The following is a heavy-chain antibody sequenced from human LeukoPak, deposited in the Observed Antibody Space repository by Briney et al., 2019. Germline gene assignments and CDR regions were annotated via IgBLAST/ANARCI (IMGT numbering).Heavy chain of an antibody. Sequence: GESLKISCKSSGYSFISYWIGWVRQMPGKGLEWMGIIYPGGSDIRYSPSFQGQVTISVDKSISTAYLQWSSLKPSDTAMYYCATLAAPSAPYYFDYWGQGTLVTVSS. V-gene: IGHV5-51*01. D-gene: IGHD6-6*01. CDR1: GYSFISYW. CDR2: IYPGGSDI. J-gene: IGHJ4*02. CDR3: ATLAAPSAPYYFDY.